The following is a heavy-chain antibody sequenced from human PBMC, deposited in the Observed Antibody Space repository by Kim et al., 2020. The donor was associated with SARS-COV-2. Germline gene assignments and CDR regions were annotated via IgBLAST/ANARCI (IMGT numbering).Heavy chain of an antibody. Sequence: GGSLRLSCAASGLTFSKAWMNWVRQAPGKGLEWVGHIKSKTDGGTTDYAAPVKGRFTISRDDSKNTLYLQMNSLRTEDTAVYYCATDYYDSSGYLHWGRGTLVTVSS. D-gene: IGHD3-22*01. V-gene: IGHV3-15*01. J-gene: IGHJ4*02. CDR3: ATDYYDSSGYLH. CDR2: IKSKTDGGTT. CDR1: GLTFSKAW.